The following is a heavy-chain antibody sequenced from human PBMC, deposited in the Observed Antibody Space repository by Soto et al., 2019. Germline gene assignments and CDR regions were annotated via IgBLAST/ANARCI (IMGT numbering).Heavy chain of an antibody. J-gene: IGHJ4*02. Sequence: GGSLRLSCAASGFTFSSYSMNWVRQAPGKGLEWVSYISSSSSTIYYADSVKGRFTISRDNAKNSLYLQMNSLRAEETAVYYCARARKAYCGGDCYPGIFDYWGQGTLVTVSS. CDR2: ISSSSSTI. CDR3: ARARKAYCGGDCYPGIFDY. D-gene: IGHD2-21*01. V-gene: IGHV3-48*01. CDR1: GFTFSSYS.